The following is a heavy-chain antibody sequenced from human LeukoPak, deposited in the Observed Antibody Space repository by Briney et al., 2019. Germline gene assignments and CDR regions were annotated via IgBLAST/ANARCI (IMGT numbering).Heavy chain of an antibody. J-gene: IGHJ6*02. CDR3: ARDQYQYYYGMDV. CDR1: GFTFSSYS. Sequence: GGSLRLSCAASGFTFSSYSMNWVRQAPGKGLEWVSSISSSSSYIYYADSVKGRFTTSRDNAKNSLYLQMNSLRAEDTAVYYCARDQYQYYYGMDVWGQGTTVTISS. D-gene: IGHD2-2*01. CDR2: ISSSSSYI. V-gene: IGHV3-21*01.